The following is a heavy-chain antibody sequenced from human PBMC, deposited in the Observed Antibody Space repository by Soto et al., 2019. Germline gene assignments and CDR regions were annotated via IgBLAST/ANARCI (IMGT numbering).Heavy chain of an antibody. D-gene: IGHD2-2*01. CDR2: ISYDGSNK. CDR3: AKDSYQLLESFDY. Sequence: QVQLVESGGGVVQPGRSLRLSCAASGFTFSSYGMHWVRQAPGKGLEWVVVISYDGSNKYYADSVKGRFTISRDNSKNTLYLQMNSLRAEDTAVYYCAKDSYQLLESFDYWGQGTLVTVSS. J-gene: IGHJ4*02. CDR1: GFTFSSYG. V-gene: IGHV3-30*18.